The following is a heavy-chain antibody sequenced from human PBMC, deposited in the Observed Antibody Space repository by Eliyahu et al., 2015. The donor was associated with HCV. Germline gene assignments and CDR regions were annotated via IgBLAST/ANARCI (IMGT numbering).Heavy chain of an antibody. CDR3: ARGSRAAFDI. J-gene: IGHJ3*02. V-gene: IGHV3-74*03. Sequence: EVQLVESGGGLVQPGGSLXXSCAAXGFXFSNYWXYWVRQXPGKGLVWVSRIDNDGSGTKYADFVKGRFTISRDNTKNTLFLQMNSLRAEDTAVYFCARGSRAAFDIWGQGTMVTVSS. CDR1: GFXFSNYW. CDR2: IDNDGSGT.